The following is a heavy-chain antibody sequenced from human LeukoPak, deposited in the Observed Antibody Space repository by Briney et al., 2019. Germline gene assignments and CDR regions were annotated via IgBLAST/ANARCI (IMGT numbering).Heavy chain of an antibody. CDR3: ARVGSGSYYYFDY. J-gene: IGHJ4*02. D-gene: IGHD3-10*01. CDR2: VYYSGST. V-gene: IGHV4-59*01. CDR1: GGSISSYY. Sequence: PETLSLTCTVSGGSISSYYWSWIRQPPGKGLEWIGYVYYSGSTNYNPSLKSRVTISVDTSKNQFSLKLSSVTAADTAVYYCARVGSGSYYYFDYWGQGTLVTVSS.